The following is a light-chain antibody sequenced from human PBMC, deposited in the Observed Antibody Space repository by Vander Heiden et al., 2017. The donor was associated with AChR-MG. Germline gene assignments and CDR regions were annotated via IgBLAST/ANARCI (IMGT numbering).Light chain of an antibody. CDR2: DAS. CDR1: QDISNY. V-gene: IGKV1-33*01. CDR3: QQYDNRPSFT. J-gene: IGKJ3*01. Sequence: DIQMTQSPSSLSASVGDRVTITCQASQDISNYLNWYQQKPGKAPKLLMYDASNWETGVPSRFSGSGSGTDFTFTISSLQPEDIATYYCQQYDNRPSFTFGPGTKVDIK.